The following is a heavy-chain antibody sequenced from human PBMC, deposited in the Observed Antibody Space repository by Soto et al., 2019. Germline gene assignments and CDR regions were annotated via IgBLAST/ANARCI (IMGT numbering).Heavy chain of an antibody. CDR3: ARDGGCSGGSCYLNWFDP. CDR2: INAGNGNT. D-gene: IGHD2-15*01. V-gene: IGHV1-3*01. J-gene: IGHJ5*02. CDR1: GYTFTSYA. Sequence: QVQLVQSGAEVKKPGASVKVSCKASGYTFTSYAMHWVRQAPGQRLEWMGWINAGNGNTKYSQKFQGRVTITGDTSASTAYMELSSLRSEDTAVYYCARDGGCSGGSCYLNWFDPWGQGTLVTVSS.